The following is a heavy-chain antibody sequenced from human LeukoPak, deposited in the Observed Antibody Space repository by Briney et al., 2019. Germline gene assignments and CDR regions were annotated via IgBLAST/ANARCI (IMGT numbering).Heavy chain of an antibody. CDR1: GGSFSGYY. V-gene: IGHV4-59*08. CDR2: IYYSGST. CDR3: ARQRRYCSSTSCHQFDY. Sequence: SETLSLTCAVYGGSFSGYYWSWIRQPPGKGLEWIGYIYYSGSTNYNPSLKSRVTISVDTSKNQFSLKLSSVTAADTAVYYCARQRRYCSSTSCHQFDYWGQGTLVTVSS. D-gene: IGHD2-2*01. J-gene: IGHJ4*02.